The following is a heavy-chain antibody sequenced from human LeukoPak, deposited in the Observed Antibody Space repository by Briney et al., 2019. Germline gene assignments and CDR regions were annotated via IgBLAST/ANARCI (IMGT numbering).Heavy chain of an antibody. V-gene: IGHV3-48*03. D-gene: IGHD3-22*01. Sequence: GGSLRLSCVACGFTFSRYEMNWVRQAPGRGLEWLSYIDDGGKTTLYADSVEGRFTISRDNTKNSLYLQMKSLRAEDTAVYFCARDGHGSSGYSFARDLWGQGTLVTVS. J-gene: IGHJ1*01. CDR3: ARDGHGSSGYSFARDL. CDR1: GFTFSRYE. CDR2: IDDGGKTT.